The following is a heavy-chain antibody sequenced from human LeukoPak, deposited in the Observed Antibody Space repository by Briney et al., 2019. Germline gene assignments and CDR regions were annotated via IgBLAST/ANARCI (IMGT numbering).Heavy chain of an antibody. J-gene: IGHJ6*03. CDR2: INPNSGGT. V-gene: IGHV1-2*02. D-gene: IGHD4-17*01. CDR1: GYTFTGYY. Sequence: ASVKVSCKASGYTFTGYYMHWVRQAPGQGLEWVGWINPNSGGTNYAQKFQGRVTMTRDTSISTAYMELSRLRSDDTAVYYCARSGDYSYYYYYYMDVWGKGTTVTVSS. CDR3: ARSGDYSYYYYYYMDV.